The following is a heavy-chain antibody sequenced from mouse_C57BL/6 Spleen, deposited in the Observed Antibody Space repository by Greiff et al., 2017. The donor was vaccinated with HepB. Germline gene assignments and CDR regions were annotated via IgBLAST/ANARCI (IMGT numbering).Heavy chain of an antibody. D-gene: IGHD2-3*01. CDR1: GYTFTSYW. Sequence: EVQLQQSGTVLARPGASVKMSCKTSGYTFTSYWMHSVKQRPGQGLEWIGAIYPGNSDTSYNQKFKGKAKLTAVTSASTAYMELSSLTNEDSAVYYCTKGGIYDGYFWFAYWGQGTLVTVSA. CDR3: TKGGIYDGYFWFAY. V-gene: IGHV1-5*01. CDR2: IYPGNSDT. J-gene: IGHJ3*01.